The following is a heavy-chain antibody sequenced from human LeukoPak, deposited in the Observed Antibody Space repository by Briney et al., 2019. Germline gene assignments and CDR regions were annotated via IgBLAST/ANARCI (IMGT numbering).Heavy chain of an antibody. J-gene: IGHJ4*02. V-gene: IGHV1-18*01. CDR3: ARPLYCSGGSCHPPFDY. Sequence: ASVKVSCKASGGTFSNYAISWVRQAPRQGLEWMGWISAYNGNTNYAQKLQGRVTMTTDTSTSTAYMELRSLRSDDTAVYYCARPLYCSGGSCHPPFDYWGQGTLVTVSS. CDR1: GGTFSNYA. D-gene: IGHD2-15*01. CDR2: ISAYNGNT.